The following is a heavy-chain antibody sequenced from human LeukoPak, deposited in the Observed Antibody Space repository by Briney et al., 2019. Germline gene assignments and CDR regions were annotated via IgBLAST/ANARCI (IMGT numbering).Heavy chain of an antibody. CDR3: ATASGGRGQLRFLSNWFDP. Sequence: ASVKVSCKVSGYTLTELSMHWVRQAPGKGLEWMGGFDPEDGETIYAQEFQGRVTMTEDTSTDTAYMELSSLRSEDTAVYYCATASGGRGQLRFLSNWFDPWGQGTLVTVSS. D-gene: IGHD3-3*01. CDR2: FDPEDGET. V-gene: IGHV1-24*01. J-gene: IGHJ5*02. CDR1: GYTLTELS.